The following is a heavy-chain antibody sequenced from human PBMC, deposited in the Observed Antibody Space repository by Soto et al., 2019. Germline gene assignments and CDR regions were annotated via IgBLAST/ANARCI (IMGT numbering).Heavy chain of an antibody. CDR3: ARGYGRNFDY. V-gene: IGHV4-39*01. Sequence: PSETLSLTCTVAGGSMTRSGYYWGWIRQPPGNELQYIGSVYNNGQTYYNPSLTSPVTISIDTSKNQFSLKLSSVTAADTAVYYCARGYGRNFDYWGQGTLVTVS. CDR2: VYNNGQT. D-gene: IGHD5-18*01. CDR1: GGSMTRSGYY. J-gene: IGHJ4*02.